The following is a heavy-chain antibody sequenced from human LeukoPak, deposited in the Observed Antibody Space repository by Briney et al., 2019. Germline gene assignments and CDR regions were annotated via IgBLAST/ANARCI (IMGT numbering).Heavy chain of an antibody. Sequence: ASVKVSCKASGYTFTGYYMHWVRQAPGQGLEWMGWINPNSGGTNYAQKFQGRVTMTRDTSISTAYMELSRLRSDDTAVYYCARDQRITIFGVVGGWFDPWGQGTLVTVSS. CDR1: GYTFTGYY. J-gene: IGHJ5*02. V-gene: IGHV1-2*02. CDR3: ARDQRITIFGVVGGWFDP. D-gene: IGHD3-3*01. CDR2: INPNSGGT.